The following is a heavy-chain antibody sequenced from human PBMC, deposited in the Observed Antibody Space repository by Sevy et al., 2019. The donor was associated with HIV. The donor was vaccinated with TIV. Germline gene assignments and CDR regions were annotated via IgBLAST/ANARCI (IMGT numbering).Heavy chain of an antibody. J-gene: IGHJ4*02. V-gene: IGHV4-31*03. CDR3: ARGGSGTTVTTFDY. Sequence: SETLSLTCTVSGGSISSGGYYWNWIRQHPGKGLEWIANIYFSGNTYYNPSLKSRLTLSVDTSKSQFSLKLRSVTAADTAVYYCARGGSGTTVTTFDYWGQGTLVTVSS. D-gene: IGHD4-17*01. CDR1: GGSISSGGYY. CDR2: IYFSGNT.